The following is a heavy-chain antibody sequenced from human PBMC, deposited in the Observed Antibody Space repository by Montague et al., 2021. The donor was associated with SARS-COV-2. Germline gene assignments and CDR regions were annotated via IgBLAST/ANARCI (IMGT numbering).Heavy chain of an antibody. CDR1: GFSFSTFW. Sequence: SLRLSCSASGFSFSTFWMTWVRQAPGKGLDWVASIKPDGSDKYYXESVKGRFTISRDNARNSLYLQLNNLGAEDTAVYYCARDPNWGAHWGQGNLVTVSS. J-gene: IGHJ4*02. D-gene: IGHD7-27*01. V-gene: IGHV3-7*05. CDR3: ARDPNWGAH. CDR2: IKPDGSDK.